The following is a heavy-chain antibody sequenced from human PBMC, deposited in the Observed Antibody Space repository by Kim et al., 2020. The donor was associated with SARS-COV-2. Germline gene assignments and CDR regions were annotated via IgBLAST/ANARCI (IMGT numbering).Heavy chain of an antibody. CDR2: ISSSSTI. J-gene: IGHJ4*02. D-gene: IGHD3-9*01. Sequence: GGSLRLSCAASGFTFSSYSMNWVRQAPGKGLEWVSYISSSSTIYYADSVKGRFTISRDNAKNSLYLQMNSLRDEDTAVYYCARDQRNYDILTGYYLILHFDYWGQGTLVTVSS. V-gene: IGHV3-48*02. CDR1: GFTFSSYS. CDR3: ARDQRNYDILTGYYLILHFDY.